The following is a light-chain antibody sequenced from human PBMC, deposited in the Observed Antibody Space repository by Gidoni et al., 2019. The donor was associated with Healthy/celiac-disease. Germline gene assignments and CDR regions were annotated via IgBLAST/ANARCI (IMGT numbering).Light chain of an antibody. Sequence: DLQMTPSPSSVSASVGDRVTITCRASQGISSWLAWCQQKPGKAPKLLIYAASSLQSWVPSRFSSSGSGTDFTLTISSLHPEDFATYYCQQANSFPLFGPXTKVDIK. CDR2: AAS. J-gene: IGKJ3*01. CDR1: QGISSW. V-gene: IGKV1-12*01. CDR3: QQANSFPL.